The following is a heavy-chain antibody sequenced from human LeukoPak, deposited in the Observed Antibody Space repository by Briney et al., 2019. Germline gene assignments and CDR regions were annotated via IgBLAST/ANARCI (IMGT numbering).Heavy chain of an antibody. J-gene: IGHJ5*02. V-gene: IGHV1-18*01. D-gene: IGHD3-22*01. Sequence: VASVKVSCKASGYTFTSYGISWVRQAPGQGLEWMGWISAYNGNTNYSQKLQGRVTMTTDTSTSTAYMELRSLRSDDTAVYYCARDKEKYYDSSGYIDPWGQGTLVTVSS. CDR1: GYTFTSYG. CDR2: ISAYNGNT. CDR3: ARDKEKYYDSSGYIDP.